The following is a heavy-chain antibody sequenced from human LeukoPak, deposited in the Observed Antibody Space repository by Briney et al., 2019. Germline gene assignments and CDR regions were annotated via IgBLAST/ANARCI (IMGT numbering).Heavy chain of an antibody. CDR2: ISSSSSTI. V-gene: IGHV3-48*01. Sequence: GGSLRLSCAASGFTFSSYSMNWVRQAPGKGLEWVSYISSSSSTIYYADSVKGRFTISRDNSKNTLYLQMGSLRAEDMAVYYCARDRGGGKSYYFDYWGQGTLVTVSS. CDR1: GFTFSSYS. J-gene: IGHJ4*02. D-gene: IGHD2-15*01. CDR3: ARDRGGGKSYYFDY.